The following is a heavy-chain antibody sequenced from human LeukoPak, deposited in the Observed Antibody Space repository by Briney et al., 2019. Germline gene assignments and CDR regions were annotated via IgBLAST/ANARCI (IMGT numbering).Heavy chain of an antibody. Sequence: SETLSLTCTVSGGSISSYYWSWIRQPPGKGLEWIGYIYYSGSTNYNPSPKSRGTISVDTSKNQYSLKLSSVTAADTAVYYCARATTGTTNWFDPWGQGTLVTLSS. CDR2: IYYSGST. CDR3: ARATTGTTNWFDP. CDR1: GGSISSYY. V-gene: IGHV4-59*01. J-gene: IGHJ5*02. D-gene: IGHD1-1*01.